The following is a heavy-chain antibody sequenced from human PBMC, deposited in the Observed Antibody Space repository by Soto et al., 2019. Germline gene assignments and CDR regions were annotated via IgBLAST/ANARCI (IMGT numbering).Heavy chain of an antibody. Sequence: QVQLQESGPGLVKPSQTLSLTCTVSGGSISSGCYYWNWIRQHPGKGLEWIGYIYYSETTYYKPSLKSRVTISVDTSKNQFSLKLSSVTAADTAVYYCARDPLTRGQGTLVSVSS. CDR1: GGSISSGCYY. J-gene: IGHJ4*02. CDR2: IYYSETT. V-gene: IGHV4-31*03. D-gene: IGHD1-1*01. CDR3: ARDPLT.